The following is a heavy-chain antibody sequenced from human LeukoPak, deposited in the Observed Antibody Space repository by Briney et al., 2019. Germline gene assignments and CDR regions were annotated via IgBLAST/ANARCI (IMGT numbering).Heavy chain of an antibody. CDR3: ARIKNGYSDY. CDR1: GGSISSGDYY. V-gene: IGHV4-30-4*01. J-gene: IGHJ4*02. CDR2: ISYSGST. Sequence: SETLSLTCTVSGGSISSGDYYWSWIRQPPGKGLEWIGYISYSGSTYYNPSLKSRATMSVDTSKNQFSLNLSSVTAADTAVYYCARIKNGYSDYWGPGNLGSVSS. D-gene: IGHD2-8*01.